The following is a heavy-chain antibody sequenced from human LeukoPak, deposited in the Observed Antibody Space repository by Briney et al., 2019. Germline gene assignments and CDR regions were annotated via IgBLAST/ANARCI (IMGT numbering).Heavy chain of an antibody. V-gene: IGHV3-23*01. CDR2: ISGSGGST. J-gene: IGHJ4*02. Sequence: GGSLRLSCAASGFTFSSYGMSWVRQAPGKGLEWVSAISGSGGSTYYADSVKGRFTISRDNSKNTLYLQMNSLRAEDTAVYYCANSITMVRGVIPIYFDYWGQGTLVTVSS. CDR1: GFTFSSYG. CDR3: ANSITMVRGVIPIYFDY. D-gene: IGHD3-10*01.